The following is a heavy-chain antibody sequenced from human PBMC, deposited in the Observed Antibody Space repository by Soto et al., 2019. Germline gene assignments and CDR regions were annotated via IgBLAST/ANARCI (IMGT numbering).Heavy chain of an antibody. CDR3: ARDRNRVGGHNWFDS. Sequence: QVQLVESGGGVVQPGRSLTLSCAASGFTFNNYGMHWVRQAPGKGLEWVAIIWDNGSTKYYADSVKGRFTISRDTSKSTLYLQMNSVRAEDTAIYFCARDRNRVGGHNWFDSWGQGTLVTVSS. J-gene: IGHJ5*01. V-gene: IGHV3-33*01. D-gene: IGHD3-16*01. CDR1: GFTFNNYG. CDR2: IWDNGSTK.